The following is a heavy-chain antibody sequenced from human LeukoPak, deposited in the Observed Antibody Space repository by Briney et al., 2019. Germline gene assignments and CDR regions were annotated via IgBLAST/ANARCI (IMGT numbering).Heavy chain of an antibody. Sequence: PGGSLRLSCAASGFTFSSYSMNWVRQAPGKGLEWVSSISSSSSYIYYADSVKGRFTISRDDAKNSLYLQMNSLRAEDTAVYYCARDGETRFSSYSSGWASQWLDYYYYYMDVWGKGTTVTVSS. J-gene: IGHJ6*03. CDR2: ISSSSSYI. V-gene: IGHV3-21*01. CDR3: ARDGETRFSSYSSGWASQWLDYYYYYMDV. D-gene: IGHD6-19*01. CDR1: GFTFSSYS.